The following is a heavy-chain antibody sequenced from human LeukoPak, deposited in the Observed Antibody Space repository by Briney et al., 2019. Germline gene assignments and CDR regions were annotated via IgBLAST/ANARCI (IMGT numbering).Heavy chain of an antibody. Sequence: GGSLRLSCAASGFTFSSYGMHWVRQAPGKGLEWVAFIRYDGSNKYYADSVKGRFTVSRDNSKNTLYLQMNSLRAEDTAVYYCARDRSDDSRWYAGSHWGQGTLVTVSS. CDR2: IRYDGSNK. CDR3: ARDRSDDSRWYAGSH. CDR1: GFTFSSYG. J-gene: IGHJ4*02. V-gene: IGHV3-30*02. D-gene: IGHD6-13*01.